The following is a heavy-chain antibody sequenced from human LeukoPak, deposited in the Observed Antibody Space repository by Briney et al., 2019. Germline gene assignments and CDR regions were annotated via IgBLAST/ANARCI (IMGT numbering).Heavy chain of an antibody. D-gene: IGHD2-15*01. CDR2: IYTSGNT. Sequence: SQTLSLTCTVSGGSISSGSYYWSWIRQPAGKGLEWIGRIYTSGNTNYNPSLKSRVTISVDTSTNQFSLKLSSVTATDTAVYYCARELVAASHFFDYWGQGTLVTVSS. CDR1: GGSISSGSYY. J-gene: IGHJ4*02. CDR3: ARELVAASHFFDY. V-gene: IGHV4-61*02.